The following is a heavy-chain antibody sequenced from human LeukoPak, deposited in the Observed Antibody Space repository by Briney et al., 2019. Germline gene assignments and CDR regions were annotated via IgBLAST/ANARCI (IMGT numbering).Heavy chain of an antibody. CDR2: IYYSGST. D-gene: IGHD5-12*01. J-gene: IGHJ4*02. CDR3: ARGGVDIVATILFDY. Sequence: SETLSLTCAVYGGSFSGYYWSWIRQPPGKGLEWIGYIYYSGSTYYNPSLKSRVTISVDTSKNQFSLKLSSVTAADTAVYYCARGGVDIVATILFDYWGQGTLVTVSS. V-gene: IGHV4-30-4*08. CDR1: GGSFSGYY.